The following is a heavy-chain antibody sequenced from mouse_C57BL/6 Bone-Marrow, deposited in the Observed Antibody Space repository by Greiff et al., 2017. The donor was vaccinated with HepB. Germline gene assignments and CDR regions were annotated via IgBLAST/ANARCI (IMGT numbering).Heavy chain of an antibody. V-gene: IGHV1-69*01. CDR3: ARGYDYDGWAWCAY. J-gene: IGHJ3*01. D-gene: IGHD2-4*01. CDR1: GYTFTSYW. CDR2: IDPSDSYT. Sequence: QVQLQQPGAELVMPGASVKLSCKASGYTFTSYWMHWVKQRPGQGLEWIGEIDPSDSYTNYNQKFKGKSTLTVDKSSSTAYMQLSSLTSEDSAVYYCARGYDYDGWAWCAYWGQGTLVTVSA.